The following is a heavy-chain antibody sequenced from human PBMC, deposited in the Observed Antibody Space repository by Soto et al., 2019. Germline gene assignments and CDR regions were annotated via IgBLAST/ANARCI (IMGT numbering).Heavy chain of an antibody. D-gene: IGHD1-26*01. V-gene: IGHV3-33*08. CDR3: ARHGANSGSYSEYFQH. J-gene: IGHJ1*01. CDR2: VWFGGNNK. CDR1: GFTFTSS. Sequence: GGSLRLSCAASGFTFTSSMHWVRQAPGKGLEWVAVVWFGGNNKYYADSVKGRFTISRDNSKNTLYLQMNSLRVEDTAVYYCARHGANSGSYSEYFQHWGQGTLVTVSS.